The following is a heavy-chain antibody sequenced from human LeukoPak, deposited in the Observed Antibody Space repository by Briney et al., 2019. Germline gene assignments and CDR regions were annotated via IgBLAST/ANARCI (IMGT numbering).Heavy chain of an antibody. J-gene: IGHJ6*02. CDR2: ISWNSGSI. V-gene: IGHV3-9*01. CDR1: GFAFDDYA. CDR3: AKDMRANYYYGMDV. Sequence: GGSLRLSCAASGFAFDDYAMHWVRQAPGKGLEWVSGISWNSGSIGYADSVKGRFTISRDNAKNSLYLQMNSLRAEDTALYYCAKDMRANYYYGMDVWGQGTTVTVSS.